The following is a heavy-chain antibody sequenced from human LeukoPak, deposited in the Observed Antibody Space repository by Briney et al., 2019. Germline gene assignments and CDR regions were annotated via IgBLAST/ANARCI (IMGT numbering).Heavy chain of an antibody. J-gene: IGHJ4*02. CDR3: ARGPVRDYSNY. CDR2: IYYSGST. CDR1: SGSISGGGYY. D-gene: IGHD4-11*01. V-gene: IGHV4-31*03. Sequence: KPSETLSLTCTVSSGSISGGGYYWSWIRQHPGKGLEWIGYIYYSGSTYYNPSLKSRLTISLDTSKNQFSLKLSSVTAADTAVYYCARGPVRDYSNYWGQGTLVTVSS.